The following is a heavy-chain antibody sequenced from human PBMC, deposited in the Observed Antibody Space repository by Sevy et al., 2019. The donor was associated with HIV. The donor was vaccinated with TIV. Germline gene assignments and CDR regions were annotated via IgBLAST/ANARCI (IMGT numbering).Heavy chain of an antibody. Sequence: GGSLRLSCAASGFTFSSYAMHWVRQAPGKGLEWVAVISYDGSNKYYADSVKGRFTISRDNSKNTLYLQMNSLRAEDTAVYYCARPYYYDSSGSEKNWFDPWGQRTLVTVSS. D-gene: IGHD3-22*01. CDR1: GFTFSSYA. V-gene: IGHV3-30-3*01. CDR3: ARPYYYDSSGSEKNWFDP. CDR2: ISYDGSNK. J-gene: IGHJ5*02.